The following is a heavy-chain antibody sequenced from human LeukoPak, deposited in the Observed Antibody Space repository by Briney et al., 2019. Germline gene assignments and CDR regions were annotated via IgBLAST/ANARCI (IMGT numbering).Heavy chain of an antibody. Sequence: PAGYLRLSCAGSGFTFNSYWMSWVPQAPGKGLEWVVNIKQDGSEKDYLDSVKGRFTISRDNTKHSLHLQMSSLTAEVTAVSYCTRCRDSESLVNYDDSIAVGGKATSVTVSS. J-gene: IGHJ6*03. V-gene: IGHV3-7*01. CDR3: TRCRDSESLVNYDDSIAV. CDR1: GFTFNSYW. D-gene: IGHD3-3*01. CDR2: IKQDGSEK.